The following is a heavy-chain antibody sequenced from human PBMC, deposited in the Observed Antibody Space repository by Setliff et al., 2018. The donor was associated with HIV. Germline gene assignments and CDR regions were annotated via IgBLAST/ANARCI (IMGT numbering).Heavy chain of an antibody. D-gene: IGHD6-19*01. Sequence: PSETLSLTCTVSGGSISSHYWSWIRQPAGQGLEWIGRIYNSGNTNYNPSRKSRVNMSVDASKNQFSLNLKSVTAADPAVYYCARDGVQYSSGWNGYYCDYWGQGTLVTVSS. J-gene: IGHJ4*02. CDR3: ARDGVQYSSGWNGYYCDY. CDR2: IYNSGNT. V-gene: IGHV4-4*07. CDR1: GGSISSHY.